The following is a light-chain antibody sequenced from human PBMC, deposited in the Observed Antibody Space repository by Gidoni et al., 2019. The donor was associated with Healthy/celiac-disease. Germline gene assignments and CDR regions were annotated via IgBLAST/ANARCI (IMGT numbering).Light chain of an antibody. CDR2: AAS. Sequence: DIQMTESPSSRSASVGDRVTITCRASQSIRNYLNWYQQKPGKAPKLLINAASSLQSGVPSRFIGSGSGTDFTLTIRSLQPEDFATYFCQQSYSTLWTFGQGTKVEVK. V-gene: IGKV1-39*01. CDR3: QQSYSTLWT. J-gene: IGKJ1*01. CDR1: QSIRNY.